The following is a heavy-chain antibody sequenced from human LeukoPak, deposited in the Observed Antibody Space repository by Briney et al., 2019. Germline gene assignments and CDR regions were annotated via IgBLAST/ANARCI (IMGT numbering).Heavy chain of an antibody. J-gene: IGHJ4*02. CDR2: IFPSGGEI. CDR3: AKDPAFSY. V-gene: IGHV3-23*01. CDR1: GFTFSTFA. Sequence: GGSLRLSCAASGFTFSTFAMIWVRQPPGKGLEWVSSIFPSGGEIHYADSVRGRFTISRDNSKSTLSLQMNSLRAEDTAIYYCAKDPAFSYWGQGTLVTVSS. D-gene: IGHD2-2*01.